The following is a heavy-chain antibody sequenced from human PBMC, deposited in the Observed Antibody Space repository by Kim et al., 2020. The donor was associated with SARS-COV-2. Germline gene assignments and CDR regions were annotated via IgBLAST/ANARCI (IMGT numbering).Heavy chain of an antibody. CDR3: ARGGYDYIWGSYRPDYYYSYMDV. V-gene: IGHV4-59*01. CDR1: GGSISSYY. D-gene: IGHD3-16*02. J-gene: IGHJ6*03. Sequence: SETLSLTCTVSGGSISSYYWSWIRQPPGKGLEWIGYIYYSGSTNYNPSLKSRVTISVDTSKNQFSLKLSSVTAADTAVYYCARGGYDYIWGSYRPDYYYSYMDVWVKGTTVTVSS. CDR2: IYYSGST.